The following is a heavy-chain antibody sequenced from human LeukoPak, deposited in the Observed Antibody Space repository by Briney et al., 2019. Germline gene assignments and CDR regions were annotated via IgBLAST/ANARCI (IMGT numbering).Heavy chain of an antibody. CDR3: AKGRDSSSYYFDY. Sequence: GGSLRLSCAAPGFTFSSYAMSWVRQAPGKGLEWVSAISGSGGSTYYADSVKGRFTISRDNSKNTLYLQMNSLRAEDTAVYYCAKGRDSSSYYFDYWGQGTLVTVSS. V-gene: IGHV3-23*01. J-gene: IGHJ4*02. D-gene: IGHD6-6*01. CDR1: GFTFSSYA. CDR2: ISGSGGST.